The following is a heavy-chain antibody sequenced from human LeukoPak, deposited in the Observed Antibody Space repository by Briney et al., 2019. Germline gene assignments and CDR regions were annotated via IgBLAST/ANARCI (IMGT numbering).Heavy chain of an antibody. V-gene: IGHV3-30-3*01. CDR2: ISYDGSDK. Sequence: GRSLRLSCAASGFTFSSYGMHWVRQAPGKGLEWVAVISYDGSDKYYADSVKGRFTISRDNSKNTLYLQMNSLRAEDTAVYYCARPAGTYDYSYGMDVWGQGTTVTVSS. CDR3: ARPAGTYDYSYGMDV. D-gene: IGHD6-19*01. CDR1: GFTFSSYG. J-gene: IGHJ6*02.